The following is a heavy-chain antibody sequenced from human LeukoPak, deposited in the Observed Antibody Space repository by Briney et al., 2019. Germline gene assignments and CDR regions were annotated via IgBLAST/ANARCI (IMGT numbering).Heavy chain of an antibody. D-gene: IGHD3-22*01. CDR3: ARDDYYDSSGYYTLDY. Sequence: SVKVSCKASGGTFGSYAISWVRQAPGQGLEWMGGIIPIFGTANYAQKFQGRVTITADESTSTAYMELSSLRSEDTAVYYCARDDYYDSSGYYTLDYWGQGTLVTVSS. V-gene: IGHV1-69*13. CDR2: IIPIFGTA. J-gene: IGHJ4*02. CDR1: GGTFGSYA.